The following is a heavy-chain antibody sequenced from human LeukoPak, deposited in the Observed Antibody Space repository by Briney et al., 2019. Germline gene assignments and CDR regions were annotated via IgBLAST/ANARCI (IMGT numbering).Heavy chain of an antibody. Sequence: GGSLRLSCAASGFTFSSYSMNWVRQAPGKGLEWVSSISSSSSYIYYADSVKGRFTISRDNAKNSLYLQMNSLRAEDTAVYYCAREWELLRGAGHDAFDIWGQGTMVTVSS. D-gene: IGHD1-26*01. J-gene: IGHJ3*02. CDR1: GFTFSSYS. V-gene: IGHV3-21*01. CDR2: ISSSSSYI. CDR3: AREWELLRGAGHDAFDI.